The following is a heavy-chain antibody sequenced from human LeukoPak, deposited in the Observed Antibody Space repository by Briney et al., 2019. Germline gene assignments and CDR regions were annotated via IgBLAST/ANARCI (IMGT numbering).Heavy chain of an antibody. CDR2: IWYDGSNK. CDR3: AKGYNTDYFDY. D-gene: IGHD5-24*01. V-gene: IGHV3-33*06. CDR1: GFTFSSYG. Sequence: GRSLRLSCXXSGFTFSSYGMHWVRQAPGKGLEGVAVIWYDGSNKYYADSVKGRFTISRDNSKNTLYLQMNSLRAEDTAVYYCAKGYNTDYFDYWGQGTLVTVSS. J-gene: IGHJ4*02.